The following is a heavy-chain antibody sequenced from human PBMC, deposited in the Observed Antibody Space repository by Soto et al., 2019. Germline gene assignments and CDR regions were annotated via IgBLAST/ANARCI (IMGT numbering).Heavy chain of an antibody. CDR2: IYYSGST. D-gene: IGHD4-17*01. V-gene: IGHV4-39*07. J-gene: IGHJ3*02. Sequence: SETLSLTCTVSGGSISSSSYYWGWIRQPPGKGLEWIGSIYYSGSTYYNPSLKSRVTISVDTSKNQFSLKLSSVTAADTAVYYCARVRLGMTTVTTGLAFDIWGQGTTVTVSS. CDR3: ARVRLGMTTVTTGLAFDI. CDR1: GGSISSSSYY.